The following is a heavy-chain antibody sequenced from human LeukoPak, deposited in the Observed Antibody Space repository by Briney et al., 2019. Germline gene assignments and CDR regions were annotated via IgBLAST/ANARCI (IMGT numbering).Heavy chain of an antibody. V-gene: IGHV4-34*01. J-gene: IGHJ6*03. Sequence: SETLSLTCAVYGRSFSGYYWSWIRQPPGKGLEWIGEINHSGSTNYNPSLKSRVTISVDTSKNQFSLKLSSVTAADTAVYYCARGWRSGNYYYYYYMDVWGKGTTVTVSS. D-gene: IGHD6-13*01. CDR3: ARGWRSGNYYYYYYMDV. CDR2: INHSGST. CDR1: GRSFSGYY.